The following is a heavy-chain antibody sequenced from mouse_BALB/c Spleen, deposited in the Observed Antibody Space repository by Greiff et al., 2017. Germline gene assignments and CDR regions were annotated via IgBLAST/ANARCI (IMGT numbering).Heavy chain of an antibody. CDR3: ARDRYDGEFAY. CDR2: ISSGGSYT. V-gene: IGHV5-9-3*01. Sequence: EVQVVESGGGLVKPGGSLKLSCAASGFTFSSYAMSWVRQTPEKRLEWVATISSGGSYTYYPDSVKGRFTISRDNAKNTLYLQMSSLRSEDTAMYYCARDRYDGEFAYWGQGTLVTVSA. D-gene: IGHD2-14*01. J-gene: IGHJ3*01. CDR1: GFTFSSYA.